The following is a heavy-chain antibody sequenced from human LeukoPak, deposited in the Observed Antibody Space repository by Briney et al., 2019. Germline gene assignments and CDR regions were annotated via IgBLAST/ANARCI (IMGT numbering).Heavy chain of an antibody. CDR3: ARDRDCSSTSCLNWFDP. Sequence: ASVKVSCKASGGTFSSYAISWARQAPGQGLEWMGGIIPIFGTANYAQKFQGRVTITADKSTSTAYMELSSLRSEDTAVYYCARDRDCSSTSCLNWFDPWGQGTLVTVSS. V-gene: IGHV1-69*06. D-gene: IGHD2-2*01. CDR2: IIPIFGTA. J-gene: IGHJ5*02. CDR1: GGTFSSYA.